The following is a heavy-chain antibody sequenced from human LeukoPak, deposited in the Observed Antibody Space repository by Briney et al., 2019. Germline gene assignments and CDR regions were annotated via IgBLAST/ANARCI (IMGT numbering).Heavy chain of an antibody. CDR3: ARDPEQYCGGDCYSNWFDP. V-gene: IGHV1-2*02. CDR1: GYTFTGYY. D-gene: IGHD2-21*02. Sequence: ASVKVSCKASGYTFTGYYMHWVRQAPGQGLEWMGWINPNSGGTNYAQKFQGRVTMTRDTSISTAYMELSRLRSDDTAVYYCARDPEQYCGGDCYSNWFDPWGQGTLVTVSS. CDR2: INPNSGGT. J-gene: IGHJ5*02.